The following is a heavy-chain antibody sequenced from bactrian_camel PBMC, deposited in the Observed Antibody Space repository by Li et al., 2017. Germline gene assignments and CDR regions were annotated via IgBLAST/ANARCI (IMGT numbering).Heavy chain of an antibody. V-gene: IGHV3S6*01. Sequence: HVQLVESGGGSVQAGGSLTLSCVVSGLKLSSNYMSWVRQAPGKGLEWVSHIGSDGLDTHYTNAVKGRFTISRDNAKNTVYLQLNSLKTEDMAIYYCASYGGNLYTIGELGYWGQGTQVTVS. CDR1: GLKLSSNY. CDR2: IGSDGLDT. CDR3: ASYGGNLYTIGELGY. J-gene: IGHJ6*01. D-gene: IGHD6*01.